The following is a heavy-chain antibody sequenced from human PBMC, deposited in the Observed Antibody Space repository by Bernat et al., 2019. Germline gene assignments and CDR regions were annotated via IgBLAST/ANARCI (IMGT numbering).Heavy chain of an antibody. Sequence: VQLLESGGGSLHPGGSLRLSCAASGFTFNDYGMHWVRQAPGKGLEWVALVWYDGSNKYYADSVKGRFTISRDNSYNTLYLQMNSLRAEDTAVYYCARGRDLDYWGQGILVTVSS. CDR2: VWYDGSNK. V-gene: IGHV3-33*01. CDR3: ARGRDLDY. J-gene: IGHJ4*02. CDR1: GFTFNDYG.